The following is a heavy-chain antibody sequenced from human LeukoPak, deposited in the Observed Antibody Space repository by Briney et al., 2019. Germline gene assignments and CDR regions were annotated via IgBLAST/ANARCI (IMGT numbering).Heavy chain of an antibody. CDR2: ISSSSSYI. CDR1: GFTFSSYT. D-gene: IGHD5-18*01. CDR3: ARAPGYRGFLDY. Sequence: PGGSLRLSCAASGFTFSSYTMSWVRQAPGKGLEWVSSISSSSSYISYADSMRGRFTISRDNAKNSLYLQMNSLRAEDTAVYYCARAPGYRGFLDYWGQGNLVTVSS. J-gene: IGHJ4*02. V-gene: IGHV3-21*01.